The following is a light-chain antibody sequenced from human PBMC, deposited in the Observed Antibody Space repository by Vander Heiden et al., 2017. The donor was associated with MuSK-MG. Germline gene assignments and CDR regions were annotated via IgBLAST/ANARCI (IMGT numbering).Light chain of an antibody. CDR2: DVN. CDR1: SSDIGAYNY. V-gene: IGLV2-14*03. CDR3: CSYTTFTTVV. Sequence: QSALTQPASVSGSPGQSITISCTGTSSDIGAYNYVSWYQQHPDKAPKLRMYDVNSRPSGVSNRVSGSKSGNTASLTISGLQAEDEADDYCCSYTTFTTVVFGGGTKLTVL. J-gene: IGLJ2*01.